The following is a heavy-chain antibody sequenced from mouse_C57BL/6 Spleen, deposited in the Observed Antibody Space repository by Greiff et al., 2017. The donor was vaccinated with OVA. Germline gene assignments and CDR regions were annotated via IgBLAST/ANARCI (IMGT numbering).Heavy chain of an antibody. CDR3: ARNYGNYVNYYAMDY. V-gene: IGHV2-2*01. D-gene: IGHD2-1*01. CDR2: IWSGGST. CDR1: GFSLTSYG. J-gene: IGHJ4*01. Sequence: VMLVESGPGLVQPSQSLSITCTVSGFSLTSYGVHWVRQSPGKGLEWLGVIWSGGSTDYNAAFISRLSISKDNSKSQVFFKMNSLQADDTAIYYCARNYGNYVNYYAMDYWGQGTSVTVSS.